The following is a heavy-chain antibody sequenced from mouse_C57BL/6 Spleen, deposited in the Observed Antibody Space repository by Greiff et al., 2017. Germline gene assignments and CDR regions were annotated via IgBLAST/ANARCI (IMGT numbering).Heavy chain of an antibody. V-gene: IGHV14-2*01. CDR2: IDPEDGAT. Sequence: EVQLQQSGAELVKPGASVKLSCTASGFNIKDYYMHWVKQRTEQGLEWIGRIDPEDGATKYAPKFQGKATITADPSSNTTYLQLSSLTSENTAAYYCARPNDYEGYIDVWGTGTTVTVSS. CDR3: ARPNDYEGYIDV. D-gene: IGHD2-4*01. J-gene: IGHJ1*03. CDR1: GFNIKDYY.